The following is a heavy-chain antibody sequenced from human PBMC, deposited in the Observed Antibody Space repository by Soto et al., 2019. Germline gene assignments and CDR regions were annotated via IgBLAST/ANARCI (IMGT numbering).Heavy chain of an antibody. Sequence: SVKVSCKASGGTFSSYAISWVRQAPGQGLEWMGGIIPIFGTANYAQKFQGRVTITADESTSTAYMELSSLRSEDTAVYYCAREMLGATSRYYYYGMDVWGQGTTVTVSS. CDR2: IIPIFGTA. V-gene: IGHV1-69*13. CDR1: GGTFSSYA. D-gene: IGHD1-26*01. J-gene: IGHJ6*02. CDR3: AREMLGATSRYYYYGMDV.